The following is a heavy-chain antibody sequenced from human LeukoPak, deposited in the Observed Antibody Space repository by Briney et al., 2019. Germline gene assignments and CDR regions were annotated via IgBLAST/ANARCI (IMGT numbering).Heavy chain of an antibody. CDR2: IYRSGDT. CDR1: GFIVNKLY. CDR3: AGAEYYGSSIDY. D-gene: IGHD3-16*01. Sequence: EPGRSLRLSCAASGFIVNKLYMNWVRQVQGKGREWVSFIYRSGDTYYGDSVKGRFTISRDSSKNTLHLQMNSLRVEDTAIYYCAGAEYYGSSIDYWGQGTLVTVSS. V-gene: IGHV3-53*01. J-gene: IGHJ4*02.